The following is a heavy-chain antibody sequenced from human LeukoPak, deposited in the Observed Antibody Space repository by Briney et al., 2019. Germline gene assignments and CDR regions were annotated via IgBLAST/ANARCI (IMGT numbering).Heavy chain of an antibody. CDR1: GYTFTTYA. D-gene: IGHD1-26*01. J-gene: IGHJ4*02. CDR2: ISGSNGNT. Sequence: ASVKVSCKTSGYTFTTYAISWVRQAPGQGLEWMGWISGSNGNTNYAQKFQGRVTMTTDTSTGTAYMDLRNLRFDDTAVYFCARSGRGTYYYFDLWGQGTLVTVSS. CDR3: ARSGRGTYYYFDL. V-gene: IGHV1-18*01.